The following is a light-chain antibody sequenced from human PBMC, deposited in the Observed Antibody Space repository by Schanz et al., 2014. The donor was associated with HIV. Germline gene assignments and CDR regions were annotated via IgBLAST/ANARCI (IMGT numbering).Light chain of an antibody. V-gene: IGKV3-20*01. CDR1: QSVSSNF. J-gene: IGKJ3*01. CDR3: QQYGSSPLT. CDR2: GAS. Sequence: VLTQSPGTLSLSPGERATLSCRASQSVSSNFLAWYLHKPGQSPRLLIYGASFRAAGIPDRFSGSGAGTYFTLTISRLEPEDFGVYYCQQYGSSPLTFGPGSKLDVK.